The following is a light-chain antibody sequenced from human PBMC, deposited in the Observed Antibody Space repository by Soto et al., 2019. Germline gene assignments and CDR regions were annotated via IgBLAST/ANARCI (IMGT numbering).Light chain of an antibody. CDR3: QQYNTYPLT. CDR2: KAS. J-gene: IGKJ4*01. V-gene: IGKV1-5*03. CDR1: QSISNW. Sequence: DIQMTQSPSTLSASVGDRVTNTCRASQSISNWLAWYQQKPGKAPNLLIYKASSLESGVPSRFSGSGSGTEFTLTISSLQTDDFATYYCQQYNTYPLTFGGGTKVEIK.